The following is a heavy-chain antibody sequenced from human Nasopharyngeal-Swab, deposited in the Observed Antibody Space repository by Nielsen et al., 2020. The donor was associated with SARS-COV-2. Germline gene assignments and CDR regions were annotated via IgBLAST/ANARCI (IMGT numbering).Heavy chain of an antibody. CDR2: INAESGGT. V-gene: IGHV1-2*06. CDR3: ARVRLKVYAPLAYMVV. Sequence: ASVKVSCKASGYTFTDYYIYWVRQAPGQGLEGMGRINAESGGTIYAQNFQDRVTMTTDTSINTAYLEVTRLRSDDTAVYYCARVRLKVYAPLAYMVVWGKGTTVTVSS. J-gene: IGHJ6*03. D-gene: IGHD2-8*01. CDR1: GYTFTDYY.